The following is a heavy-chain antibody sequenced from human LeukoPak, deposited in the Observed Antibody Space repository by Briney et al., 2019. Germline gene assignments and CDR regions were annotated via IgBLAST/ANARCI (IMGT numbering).Heavy chain of an antibody. CDR1: YDSISNYY. CDR2: IYYTGST. V-gene: IGHV4-59*01. CDR3: ARRARLPGGFDI. J-gene: IGHJ3*02. Sequence: SETLSLTCNVSYDSISNYYLTWIRQPPGKGLECLGYIYYTGSTTYNPSLKSRVTISVDTTKNQLSLKLSSVIVADTAMYYCARRARLPGGFDIWGQGTMVTVSS. D-gene: IGHD1-14*01.